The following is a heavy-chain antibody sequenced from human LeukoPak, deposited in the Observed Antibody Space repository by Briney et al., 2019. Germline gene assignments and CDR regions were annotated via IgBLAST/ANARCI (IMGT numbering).Heavy chain of an antibody. D-gene: IGHD3-10*01. J-gene: IGHJ4*02. CDR3: ARDLGEGYFVSGSYYNSYFDY. V-gene: IGHV4-30-4*01. Sequence: SQTLSLTCTVSGGSISSSDYYWSWIRQPPGRGLEWIGYIYDSGSTYYNPSLKSRVTISVDTSKNQFSLKLSSVTAADTAVYYCARDLGEGYFVSGSYYNSYFDYWGQGTLVTVSS. CDR1: GGSISSSDYY. CDR2: IYDSGST.